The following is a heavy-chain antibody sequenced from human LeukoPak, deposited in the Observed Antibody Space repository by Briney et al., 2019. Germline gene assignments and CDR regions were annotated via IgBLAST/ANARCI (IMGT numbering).Heavy chain of an antibody. J-gene: IGHJ5*02. V-gene: IGHV3-48*03. CDR3: ARYYYGSGTSFDP. Sequence: PGGSLRLSCAASGFTFSSYEMNWVRQAPGKGLEWVSYISSSGSTIYYADSVKGRFTISRDNAKNSQYLQMSSLRAEDTALFYCARYYYGSGTSFDPWGQGTLVTVSS. D-gene: IGHD3-10*01. CDR2: ISSSGSTI. CDR1: GFTFSSYE.